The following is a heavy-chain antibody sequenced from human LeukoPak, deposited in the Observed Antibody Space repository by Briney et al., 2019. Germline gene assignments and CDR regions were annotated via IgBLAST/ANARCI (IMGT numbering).Heavy chain of an antibody. CDR2: IAYDGIRK. D-gene: IGHD3-3*01. CDR1: GFTFSGYG. Sequence: GGCLRLSCAASGFTFSGYGMQWVRQAAGKWRGWVTGIAYDGIRKHYADSVRGRFTISRDNSRNTMDLQMNSLRVEDTAVYHCTRYDSSRFDPWGQGTLVIVSS. CDR3: TRYDSSRFDP. V-gene: IGHV3-30*03. J-gene: IGHJ5*02.